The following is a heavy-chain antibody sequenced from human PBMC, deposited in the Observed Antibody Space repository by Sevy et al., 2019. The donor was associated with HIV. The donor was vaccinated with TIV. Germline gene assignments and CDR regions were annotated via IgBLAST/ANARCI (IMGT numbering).Heavy chain of an antibody. CDR3: AVLDSSEGYFDS. J-gene: IGHJ4*02. Sequence: GGSLRLSCAASGFTFSNYAMSWVRQAPGKGLEWVSIISGYGDTTYYADPVKRRFTISRDNSKDTLFLQMRSLGAEETAVYYCAVLDSSEGYFDSWGQGTLVTVSS. D-gene: IGHD3-22*01. V-gene: IGHV3-23*01. CDR2: ISGYGDTT. CDR1: GFTFSNYA.